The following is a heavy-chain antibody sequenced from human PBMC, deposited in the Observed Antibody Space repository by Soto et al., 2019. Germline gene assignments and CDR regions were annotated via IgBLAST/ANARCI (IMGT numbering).Heavy chain of an antibody. CDR3: ARGAVVNLVRGIMGGNWFDP. J-gene: IGHJ5*02. CDR2: IYHTGAT. V-gene: IGHV4-30-4*01. Sequence: PSETLSLTCTVSGASIISLDYYWTWIRRPPGKGLEWIGHIYHTGATYYNPSLESRAIMSVDTSNNQFSLKLSSVTAADTAVFYCARGAVVNLVRGIMGGNWFDPWGQGTLVTVSS. CDR1: GASIISLDYY. D-gene: IGHD3-10*01.